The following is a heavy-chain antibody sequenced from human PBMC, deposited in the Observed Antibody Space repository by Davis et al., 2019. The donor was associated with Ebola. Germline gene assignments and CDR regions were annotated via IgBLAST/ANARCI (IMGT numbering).Heavy chain of an antibody. V-gene: IGHV4-34*01. Sequence: PSETLSLTCAVYGGPLSGFYWNWIRQTPGKGLEWLGEITHTGRINYTPSLDSRVTMSLDTSKNQFSLKVSSVTAADTAVYYCARGNYFELFDWGQGTQVTVSS. CDR1: GGPLSGFY. J-gene: IGHJ4*02. D-gene: IGHD3-9*01. CDR3: ARGNYFELFD. CDR2: ITHTGRI.